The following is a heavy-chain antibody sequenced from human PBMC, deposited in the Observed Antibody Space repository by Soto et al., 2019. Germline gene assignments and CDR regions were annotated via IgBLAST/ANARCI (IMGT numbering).Heavy chain of an antibody. V-gene: IGHV4-59*01. CDR2: VAQGGAAAYLAEGEAT. CDR1: GAVLNNFS. CDR3: ARDRGGITVYSKPLGEWFDP. Sequence: QVQLQESGPGLVRPSETLSLPCTVSGAVLNNFSWSWIRQTPGKGLECVGYVAQGGAAAYLAEGEATGYTHSLESRATISLDLPKNQFSLRLTSVTAADTAVYYCARDRGGITVYSKPLGEWFDPWGQGTLVTVSS. D-gene: IGHD3-16*01. J-gene: IGHJ5*02.